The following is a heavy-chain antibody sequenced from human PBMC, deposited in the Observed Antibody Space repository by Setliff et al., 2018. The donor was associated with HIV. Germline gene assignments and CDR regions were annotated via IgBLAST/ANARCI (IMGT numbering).Heavy chain of an antibody. CDR1: GFTFNNYW. CDR3: ARDPKSWGSSYYYYMDV. V-gene: IGHV3-74*01. Sequence: GGSLRLSCAASGFTFNNYWMHWVRQAPGKGLVWVSRTNSDGSSTKYADSVKGRFTISRGNAENTLYLQMNSLRAEDTAVYYCARDPKSWGSSYYYYMDVWGKGTTVTVSS. D-gene: IGHD3-16*01. J-gene: IGHJ6*03. CDR2: TNSDGSST.